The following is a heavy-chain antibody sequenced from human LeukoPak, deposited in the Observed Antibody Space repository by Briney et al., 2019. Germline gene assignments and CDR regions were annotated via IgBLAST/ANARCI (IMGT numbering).Heavy chain of an antibody. J-gene: IGHJ5*02. CDR3: ARVSYGDFDP. D-gene: IGHD5-18*01. CDR2: ISSSSSTI. Sequence: GGSLRLSCAASGFTFSSYSMNWVRQAPGKGLEWVSYISSSSSTIYYADSVKGRFTISRDNAKNSPYLQMNSLRGEDTAVYYCARVSYGDFDPWGQGTLVTVSS. CDR1: GFTFSSYS. V-gene: IGHV3-48*01.